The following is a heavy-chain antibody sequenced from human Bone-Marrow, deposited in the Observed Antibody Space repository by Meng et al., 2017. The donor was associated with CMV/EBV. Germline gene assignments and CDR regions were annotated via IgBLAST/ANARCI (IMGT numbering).Heavy chain of an antibody. CDR2: INTDGMST. D-gene: IGHD3-22*01. CDR3: VRVDYYDRSGYYNYYYYGMDV. V-gene: IGHV3-74*01. Sequence: LSLTCAASGFTFSSYYMHWVRQPPGKGLVWVSRINTDGMSTTYADSVKGRFTISRDNAKNTLYLQMSSLRAEDTAVYYCVRVDYYDRSGYYNYYYYGMDVWGQGTTVTVSS. J-gene: IGHJ6*02. CDR1: GFTFSSYY.